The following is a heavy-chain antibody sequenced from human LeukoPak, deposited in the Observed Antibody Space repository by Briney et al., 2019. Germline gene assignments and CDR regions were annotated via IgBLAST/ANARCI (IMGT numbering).Heavy chain of an antibody. J-gene: IGHJ4*02. CDR2: IYTSGST. CDR1: GGSISSGSYY. Sequence: PSETLSLTCTVSGGSISSGSYYWSWIRQPAGKGLEWIGRIYTSGSTNYNPSLKSRVTISVDTSKNQFSLKLSSVTAADTAVYYCARGREYSGYQNWGQGTLVTVSS. D-gene: IGHD5-12*01. V-gene: IGHV4-61*02. CDR3: ARGREYSGYQN.